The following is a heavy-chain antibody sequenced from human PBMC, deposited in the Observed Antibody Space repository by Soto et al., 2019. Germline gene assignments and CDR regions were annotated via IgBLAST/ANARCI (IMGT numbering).Heavy chain of an antibody. CDR3: ARNIYGDYEHYFDY. CDR1: GGSFSGYY. D-gene: IGHD4-17*01. Sequence: PSETLSLTCAVYGGSFSGYYWSWIRQPPGKGLEWIGEINHSGSTNYNPSLKSRVTISVDTSKNQFSLKLSSVTAADTAVYYCARNIYGDYEHYFDYWGQGTLVTVSS. CDR2: INHSGST. V-gene: IGHV4-34*01. J-gene: IGHJ4*02.